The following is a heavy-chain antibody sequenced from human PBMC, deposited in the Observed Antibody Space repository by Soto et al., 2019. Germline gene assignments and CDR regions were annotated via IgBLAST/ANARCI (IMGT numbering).Heavy chain of an antibody. Sequence: GGSLRLSCAASGFTFSSYAMSWFRQAPGKGLEWVSAISGSGGSTYYADSVKGRFTISRDNSKNTLYLQMNSLRAEDTAVYYCATYYDSSGYYWSDAFDICGQGTMVTVSS. D-gene: IGHD3-22*01. V-gene: IGHV3-23*01. CDR1: GFTFSSYA. CDR2: ISGSGGST. J-gene: IGHJ3*02. CDR3: ATYYDSSGYYWSDAFDI.